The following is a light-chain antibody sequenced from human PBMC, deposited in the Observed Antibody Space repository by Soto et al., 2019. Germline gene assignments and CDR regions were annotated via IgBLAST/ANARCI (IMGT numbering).Light chain of an antibody. CDR3: HQRSNWPLT. CDR1: QSLSGN. V-gene: IGKV3-15*01. Sequence: IVMTQSPATLAGSPGETVTLSCRASQSLSGNLAWYQQKPGQAPRLLIFRASTRATGVPARFSGRGSGTEFTLTISGLQSEDFAVYFCHQRSNWPLTFGGGTKLEIK. CDR2: RAS. J-gene: IGKJ4*01.